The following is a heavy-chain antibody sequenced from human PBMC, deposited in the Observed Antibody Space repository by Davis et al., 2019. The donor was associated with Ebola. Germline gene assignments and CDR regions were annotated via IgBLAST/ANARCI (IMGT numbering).Heavy chain of an antibody. J-gene: IGHJ4*02. CDR3: ARSRRIAAAGKWVYFDY. Sequence: AASVKVSCKASGYTFTSYYMHWVRQAPGQGLEWMGIINPSGGSTSYAQKFQGRVTMTRDTSTSTVYMELSSLRSEDTAVYYCARSRRIAAAGKWVYFDYWGQGTLVTVSS. CDR2: INPSGGST. D-gene: IGHD6-13*01. V-gene: IGHV1-46*01. CDR1: GYTFTSYY.